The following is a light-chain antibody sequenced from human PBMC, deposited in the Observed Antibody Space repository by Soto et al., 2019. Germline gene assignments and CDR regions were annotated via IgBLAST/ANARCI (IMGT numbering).Light chain of an antibody. Sequence: QSVLTQPPSASATPGQRVTISCSGSSSNIGSNTVNWYQHLPGTPPKLVIYYNDQRPSGVPDRFSGSKSGNTASLTVSALQAEDEADYYCSSFTDGNNLVFGTGTKVTVL. CDR2: YND. CDR3: SSFTDGNNLV. V-gene: IGLV1-44*01. J-gene: IGLJ1*01. CDR1: SSNIGSNT.